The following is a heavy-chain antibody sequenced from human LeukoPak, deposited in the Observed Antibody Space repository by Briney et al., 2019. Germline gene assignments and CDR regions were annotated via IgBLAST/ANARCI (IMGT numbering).Heavy chain of an antibody. CDR2: IYSGGNT. D-gene: IGHD5-18*01. CDR1: GGSINNYY. Sequence: SETLSLTCAVSGGSINNYYWSWIRQSAGKGLEWIGHIYSGGNTNYNPSLKSRVTMSVDTSKNQFSLKLISVTAADTAVYYCARASGGIQLWDYWGQGTLVTVSS. CDR3: ARASGGIQLWDY. V-gene: IGHV4-4*07. J-gene: IGHJ4*02.